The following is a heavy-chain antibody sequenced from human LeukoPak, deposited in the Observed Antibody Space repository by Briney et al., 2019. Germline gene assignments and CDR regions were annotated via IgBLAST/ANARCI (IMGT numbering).Heavy chain of an antibody. D-gene: IGHD3-22*01. CDR3: ARDYRITMIVA. J-gene: IGHJ4*02. CDR2: IYHSGST. Sequence: PSATLSLTCTVSGYSISSGYYWGWIRQPPGKGLEWIGCIYHSGSTYYNPSLKSRVTISVDTSKTQFSLKLSSVTAADTAVYYCARDYRITMIVAWGQGTLVTVSS. CDR1: GYSISSGYY. V-gene: IGHV4-38-2*02.